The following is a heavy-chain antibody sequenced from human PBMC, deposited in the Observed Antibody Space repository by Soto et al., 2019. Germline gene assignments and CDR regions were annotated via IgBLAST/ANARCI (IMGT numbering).Heavy chain of an antibody. J-gene: IGHJ5*02. D-gene: IGHD4-17*01. CDR2: ISGSGGST. CDR1: GFTFSSYA. CDR3: AKAFTATERNWFDP. Sequence: GGSLRLSCAASGFTFSSYAMSWVRQAPGKGLEWVSAISGSGGSTYYADSVKGRFAISRDNSKNTLYLQMNSLRAEDTAVYYCAKAFTATERNWFDPWGQGTLVTVSS. V-gene: IGHV3-23*01.